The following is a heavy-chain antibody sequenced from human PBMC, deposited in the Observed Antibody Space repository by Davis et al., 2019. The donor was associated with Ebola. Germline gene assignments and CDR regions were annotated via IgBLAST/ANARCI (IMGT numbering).Heavy chain of an antibody. V-gene: IGHV4-30-2*01. CDR1: GGSISSGGYS. CDR3: ARVNGGQWFDY. CDR2: IYHSGST. Sequence: PSETLSLTCAVSGGSISSGGYSWSWIRPPPGKGLEWIGYIYHSGSTYYNPSLKSRVTISVDTAKNQFSLKLNSVTAADTAVYYCARVNGGQWFDYWGQGTLVTVSS. D-gene: IGHD6-19*01. J-gene: IGHJ4*02.